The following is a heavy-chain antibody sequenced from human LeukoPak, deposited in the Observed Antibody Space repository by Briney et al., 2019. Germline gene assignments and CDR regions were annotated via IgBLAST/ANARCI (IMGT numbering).Heavy chain of an antibody. V-gene: IGHV3-33*06. D-gene: IGHD3-22*01. J-gene: IGHJ6*02. Sequence: GRSLRLSCAASGFTFSSYGMQWVRQAPGKGLEWVAVIWYDGSNKYYADSVKGRFTISRDNSKNTLYLQMNRLRAEDTAVYYCEKDRRAKVVNSLYGMDVWGQGTTVTVSS. CDR2: IWYDGSNK. CDR1: GFTFSSYG. CDR3: EKDRRAKVVNSLYGMDV.